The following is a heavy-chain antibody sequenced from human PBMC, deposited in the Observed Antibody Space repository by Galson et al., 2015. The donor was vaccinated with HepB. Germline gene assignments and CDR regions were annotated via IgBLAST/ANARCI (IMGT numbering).Heavy chain of an antibody. D-gene: IGHD2-2*02. J-gene: IGHJ4*02. V-gene: IGHV3-15*01. CDR2: IKSIPDGGTT. CDR3: TTDPPATGILKGY. Sequence: SLRLSCAASGFTFNNAWMTWVRQAPGKGLEWVGRIKSIPDGGTTDYAAPVKGRFTISRDDSKNTLYLQMNSLKTEDTGMYYCTTDPPATGILKGYWGQGTLVSVSS. CDR1: GFTFNNAW.